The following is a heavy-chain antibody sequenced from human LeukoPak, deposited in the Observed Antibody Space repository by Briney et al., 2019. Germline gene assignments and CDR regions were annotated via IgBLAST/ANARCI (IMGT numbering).Heavy chain of an antibody. CDR1: GYTFTVYY. CDR2: IYPNSEGT. V-gene: IGHV1-2*02. Sequence: ASLSVSSTASGYTFTVYYTHSVPQTPQQRLERIGWIYPNSEGTNSTQKFQGRFTMTRDTSISTAYMELSRLRSDDTAVYYCARVEQGSSWYHYYYGMDVWGQGTTVTVSS. CDR3: ARVEQGSSWYHYYYGMDV. D-gene: IGHD6-13*01. J-gene: IGHJ6*02.